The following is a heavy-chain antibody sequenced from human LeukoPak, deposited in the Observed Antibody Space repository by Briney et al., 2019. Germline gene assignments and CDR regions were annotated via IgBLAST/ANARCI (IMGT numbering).Heavy chain of an antibody. V-gene: IGHV3-48*03. J-gene: IGHJ5*02. CDR3: ARVERSWFDP. CDR2: ISSSGSTI. D-gene: IGHD3-3*01. CDR1: GFTFSNYN. Sequence: GGSLRLSCAASGFTFSNYNMYWVRQAPGKGLEWLSYISSSGSTIYHADSVKGRFTISRDNAKNSLYLQMNSLRADDTAVYYCARVERSWFDPWGQGTLVTVSS.